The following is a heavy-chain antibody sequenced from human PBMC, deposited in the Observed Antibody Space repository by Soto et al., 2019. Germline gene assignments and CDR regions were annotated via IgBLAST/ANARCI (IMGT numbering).Heavy chain of an antibody. CDR3: ARDPPITGTMFDP. Sequence: SETLSLTCTVSGGSISSNYWTWIRQPPGKGLEWIGRIYTSGSTNYNPSLKSRVTMSVDTSKNQFSLKLSSVAAADTAVYYCARDPPITGTMFDPWGQGTLVTVSS. D-gene: IGHD1-20*01. CDR2: IYTSGST. J-gene: IGHJ5*02. V-gene: IGHV4-4*07. CDR1: GGSISSNY.